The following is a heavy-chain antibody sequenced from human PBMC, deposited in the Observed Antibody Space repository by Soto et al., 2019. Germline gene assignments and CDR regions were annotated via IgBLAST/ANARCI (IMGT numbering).Heavy chain of an antibody. CDR3: ARVGGVAARTFDY. Sequence: SSETLSLTCTVSGGSISPFYWSWVRQPPGKGLEWIGYLYYSDNTNYNPSLKSRVTISVDASKNQVSLRLTSVTAADTAVYYCARVGGVAARTFDYWGQGTVVT. CDR2: LYYSDNT. V-gene: IGHV4-59*01. D-gene: IGHD3-16*01. J-gene: IGHJ4*02. CDR1: GGSISPFY.